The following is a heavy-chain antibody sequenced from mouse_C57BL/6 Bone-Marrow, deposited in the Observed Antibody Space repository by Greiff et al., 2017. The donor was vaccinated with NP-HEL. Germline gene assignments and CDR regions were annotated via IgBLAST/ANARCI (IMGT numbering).Heavy chain of an antibody. CDR3: ARDLDYEAWFAY. CDR1: GFTFSSYA. J-gene: IGHJ3*01. CDR2: ISDGGSYT. V-gene: IGHV5-4*01. D-gene: IGHD2-4*01. Sequence: DVKLVESGGGLVKPGGSLKLSCAASGFTFSSYAMSWVRQTPEKRLEWVATISDGGSYTYYPDNVKGRFTISRDNAKNNLYLQMSHLKSEDTAMYYCARDLDYEAWFAYWGQGTLVTVSA.